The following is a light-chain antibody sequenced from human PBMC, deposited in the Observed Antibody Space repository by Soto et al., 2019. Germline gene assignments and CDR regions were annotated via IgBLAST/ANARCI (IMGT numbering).Light chain of an antibody. CDR1: QSVLYSSINKNY. V-gene: IGKV4-1*01. J-gene: IGKJ1*01. CDR3: QQYYSPPQT. Sequence: DIVMTQSPDSLAVSLGEWATINCKSSQSVLYSSINKNYLAWYKQKPGQPPELLIYWASTRESGVPDRFSGSGSGTDFTLTSSSLQAEDVSVYYCQQYYSPPQTFGQGTKVEI. CDR2: WAS.